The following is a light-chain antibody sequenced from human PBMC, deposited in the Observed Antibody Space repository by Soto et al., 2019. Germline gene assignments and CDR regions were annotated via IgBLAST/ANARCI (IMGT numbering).Light chain of an antibody. V-gene: IGKV1-5*03. Sequence: DIPLTPSPSTLSASLEDRVTITCRASQSIGDLLAWYQQKPGEAPKLLIYKASYLESGVPSRFSGSGSGTEFTLTISSLQPEDLATYYCQHYSAFSVTFGQGTKVDIK. J-gene: IGKJ1*01. CDR3: QHYSAFSVT. CDR1: QSIGDL. CDR2: KAS.